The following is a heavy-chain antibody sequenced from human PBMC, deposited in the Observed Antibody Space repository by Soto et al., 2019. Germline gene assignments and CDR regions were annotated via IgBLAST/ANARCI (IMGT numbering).Heavy chain of an antibody. CDR2: ISGSGRST. V-gene: IGHV3-23*01. J-gene: IGHJ4*02. CDR1: GFTFSSYG. Sequence: SLRLSCAASGFTFSSYGMGWVRQAPGKGLEWVSTISGSGRSTFYADSVKGRFTISRDNSKNTVYLQMNSLRAEDTALYYCAKIYYYDLSGCGFFDYWGQGTRVTSPQ. CDR3: AKIYYYDLSGCGFFDY. D-gene: IGHD3-22*01.